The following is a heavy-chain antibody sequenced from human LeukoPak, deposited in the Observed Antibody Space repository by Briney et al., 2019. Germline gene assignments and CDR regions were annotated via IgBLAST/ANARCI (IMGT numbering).Heavy chain of an antibody. V-gene: IGHV3-48*01. CDR2: ISSSSSTI. CDR3: AKSGYSSSWSNAAVYNWFDP. CDR1: GFTFSSYS. J-gene: IGHJ5*02. D-gene: IGHD6-13*01. Sequence: GGSLRLSCAASGFTFSSYSMNWVRQAPGKGLEWVSSISSSSSTIYYADSVKGRFTISRDNAKNSLYLQMNSLRAEDTAVYYCAKSGYSSSWSNAAVYNWFDPWGQGTLVTVSS.